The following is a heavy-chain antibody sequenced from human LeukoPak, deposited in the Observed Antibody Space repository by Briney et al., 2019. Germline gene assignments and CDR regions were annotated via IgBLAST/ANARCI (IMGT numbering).Heavy chain of an antibody. Sequence: SQTLSLTCTVSGGSISSGSYYWSWIRQPAGKGLEWIGRIYTSGSTNYNPSLKSRVTMSVDTSKNQFSLKLSSVTAADTAVYYCAADYCSGGSCYSGFDYWGQGTLVTVSS. CDR2: IYTSGST. CDR1: GGSISSGSYY. V-gene: IGHV4-61*02. J-gene: IGHJ4*02. CDR3: AADYCSGGSCYSGFDY. D-gene: IGHD2-15*01.